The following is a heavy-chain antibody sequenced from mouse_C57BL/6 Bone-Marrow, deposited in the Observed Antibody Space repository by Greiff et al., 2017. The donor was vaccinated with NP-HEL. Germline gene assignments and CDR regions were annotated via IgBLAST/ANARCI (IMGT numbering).Heavy chain of an antibody. D-gene: IGHD2-3*01. CDR1: GFTFSSYG. Sequence: EVQGVESGGDLVKPGGSLKLSCAASGFTFSSYGTSWVRQTPDKRLEWVATISSGGSYTYYPDSVKGRFTISRDNAKNTLYLQMSSLKSEDTAMYYCARQDGYYDWYFDVWGTGTTVTVSS. J-gene: IGHJ1*03. CDR2: ISSGGSYT. V-gene: IGHV5-6*01. CDR3: ARQDGYYDWYFDV.